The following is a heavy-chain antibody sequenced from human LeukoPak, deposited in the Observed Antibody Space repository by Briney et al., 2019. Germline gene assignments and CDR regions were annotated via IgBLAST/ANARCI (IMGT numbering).Heavy chain of an antibody. D-gene: IGHD4-17*01. J-gene: IGHJ5*02. Sequence: ASVKVSCKASGYTFTGYYMHWVRQAPGQGLEWMGWINPNSGGTNYAQKFQGRATMTRDTSISIAYMELSRLRSDDTAVYYCAREPRFYGDYVGSWFDPWGQGTLVTVSS. CDR1: GYTFTGYY. CDR3: AREPRFYGDYVGSWFDP. V-gene: IGHV1-2*02. CDR2: INPNSGGT.